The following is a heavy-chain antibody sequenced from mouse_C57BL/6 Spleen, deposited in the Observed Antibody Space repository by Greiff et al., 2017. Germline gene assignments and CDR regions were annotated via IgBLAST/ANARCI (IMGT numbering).Heavy chain of an antibody. CDR3: ARKGNDEDYFDY. V-gene: IGHV2-9-1*01. CDR2: LWTGGGT. J-gene: IGHJ2*01. CDR1: GFSLTSYA. Sequence: VQRVESGPGLVAPSQSLSITCTVSGFSLTSYAISWVRQPPGKGLAWLGVLWTGGGTNYNSALKSRLSISKDNSKSQVFLKMNSLQTDDTARYYCARKGNDEDYFDYWGQGTTLTVSS. D-gene: IGHD2-2*01.